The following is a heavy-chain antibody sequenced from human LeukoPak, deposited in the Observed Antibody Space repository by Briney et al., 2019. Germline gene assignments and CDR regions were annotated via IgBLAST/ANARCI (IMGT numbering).Heavy chain of an antibody. CDR3: ARQFGYSYGGDY. Sequence: SETLSLTCTVSGGSICSGSYYWSWIRQPAGKGLEWIGRIYTSGSTNYNPSLKSRVTISLDTSKNQFSLKLSSVTAADTAVYYCARQFGYSYGGDYWGQGTLVTVSS. J-gene: IGHJ4*02. CDR1: GGSICSGSYY. CDR2: IYTSGST. V-gene: IGHV4-61*02. D-gene: IGHD5-18*01.